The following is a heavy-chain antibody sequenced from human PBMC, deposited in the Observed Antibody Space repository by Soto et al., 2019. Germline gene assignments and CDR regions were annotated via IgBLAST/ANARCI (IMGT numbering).Heavy chain of an antibody. Sequence: LSLTCTVSGGSISSSSYYWGWIRQPPGEGLDWIGSIYYSGSTYYNPSLKSRVTISVDTSKNQFSLKLSSVTAADTAVYYCARLLRPVRVYWYFDFWGRGTLVTVSS. D-gene: IGHD6-6*01. J-gene: IGHJ2*01. CDR1: GGSISSSSYY. CDR3: ARLLRPVRVYWYFDF. CDR2: IYYSGST. V-gene: IGHV4-39*01.